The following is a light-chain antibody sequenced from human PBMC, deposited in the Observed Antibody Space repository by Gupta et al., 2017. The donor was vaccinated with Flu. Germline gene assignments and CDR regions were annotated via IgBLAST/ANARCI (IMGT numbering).Light chain of an antibody. CDR1: NSGSRS. CDR3: QVCASSSDVL. Sequence: SSVLTQPLSVSVAPGEADRLPCRGNNSGSRSVHWYQQKAGQAPVLVVHDDTDRPSGIPERFSGSTSGDTATLTISGVEAGDEADYYCQVCASSSDVLFGGGTKLTVL. J-gene: IGLJ2*01. CDR2: DDT. V-gene: IGLV3-21*02.